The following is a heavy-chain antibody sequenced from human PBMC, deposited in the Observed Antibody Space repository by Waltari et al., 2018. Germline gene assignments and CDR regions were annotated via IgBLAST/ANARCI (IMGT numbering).Heavy chain of an antibody. CDR1: GYTFTSYY. CDR2: INPSGGST. J-gene: IGHJ4*02. D-gene: IGHD6-6*01. CDR3: ARAPPSSIAARRYHYFDY. Sequence: QVQLVQSGAEVKKPGASVKVSCKASGYTFTSYYMHWVRQAPGQGLEWMGIINPSGGSTSYAQKFQGRVTMTRDTSTSTGYMELSSLRSEDTAVYYCARAPPSSIAARRYHYFDYWGQGTLVTVSS. V-gene: IGHV1-46*01.